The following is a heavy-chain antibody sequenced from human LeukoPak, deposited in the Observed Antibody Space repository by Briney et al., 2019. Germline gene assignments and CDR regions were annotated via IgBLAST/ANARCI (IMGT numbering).Heavy chain of an antibody. CDR1: GGSISSYY. D-gene: IGHD2-15*01. Sequence: SETLSLTCTVSGGSISSYYWSWIRQPPGKGLEWIGYIYYSGSTNYNPSLKSRVTISVDTSKNQFSLKLSSVTAADTAVYYCARGTDKATAGDYWGQGTLVTVSS. J-gene: IGHJ4*02. CDR3: ARGTDKATAGDY. V-gene: IGHV4-59*08. CDR2: IYYSGST.